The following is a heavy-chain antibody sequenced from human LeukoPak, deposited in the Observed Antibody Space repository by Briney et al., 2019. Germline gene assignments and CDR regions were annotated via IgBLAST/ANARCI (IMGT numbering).Heavy chain of an antibody. D-gene: IGHD4-17*01. CDR2: ISGSGGST. Sequence: GGSLRLSCAASGFIFSDYTMMWVRRAPGKGLEWVSAISGSGGSTYYADSVKGRFTISRDNSKNTLYLQMNSLRAEDTAVYYCAKQGLREVYCYMDVWGKGTTVTVSS. CDR1: GFIFSDYT. V-gene: IGHV3-23*01. CDR3: AKQGLREVYCYMDV. J-gene: IGHJ6*03.